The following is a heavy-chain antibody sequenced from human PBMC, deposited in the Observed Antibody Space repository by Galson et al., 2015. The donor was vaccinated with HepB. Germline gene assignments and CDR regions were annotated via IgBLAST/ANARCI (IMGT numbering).Heavy chain of an antibody. J-gene: IGHJ6*02. CDR2: IIHIFGTT. CDR3: ARVGYSSGWYGQAPYDYYCGMDV. V-gene: IGHV1-69*06. Sequence: SLRLSCKASGCTFSSYAISWVRQAPGQGLEWMGGIIHIFGTTNYAQKVKGRVTITADKSTSTAYLELSSLRSEDTAVYYCARVGYSSGWYGQAPYDYYCGMDVWGQGTTVTVSS. CDR1: GCTFSSYA. D-gene: IGHD6-19*01.